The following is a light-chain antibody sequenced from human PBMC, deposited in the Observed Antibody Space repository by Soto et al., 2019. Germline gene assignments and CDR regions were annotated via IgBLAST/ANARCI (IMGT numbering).Light chain of an antibody. CDR3: GTWDDRLDGNYV. Sequence: QSVLTQPPSVSAAPGQQVTISCSGSSSNIGDNYVSWYQHLPGTAPKLVVYDNDRRPSGIPGRFSGSKSGTSATLVIIGLQTGDEADYYCGTWDDRLDGNYVFGTGTKLTVL. CDR2: DND. J-gene: IGLJ1*01. V-gene: IGLV1-51*01. CDR1: SSNIGDNY.